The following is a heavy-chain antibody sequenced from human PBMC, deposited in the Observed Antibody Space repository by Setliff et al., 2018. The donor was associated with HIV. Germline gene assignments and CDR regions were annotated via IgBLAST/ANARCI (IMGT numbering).Heavy chain of an antibody. J-gene: IGHJ4*02. CDR1: GASISSGAYY. Sequence: LSLTCTVSGASISSGAYYWSWVRQAPGKGLEWVGFIRGKPSGGTTEYAASVKGRFTISRDDSKSVAYLQMSSLKTEDTAVYYCTPWTGTSRFDYWGQGTLVTVSS. V-gene: IGHV3-49*04. CDR3: TPWTGTSRFDY. D-gene: IGHD1-7*01. CDR2: IRGKPSGGTT.